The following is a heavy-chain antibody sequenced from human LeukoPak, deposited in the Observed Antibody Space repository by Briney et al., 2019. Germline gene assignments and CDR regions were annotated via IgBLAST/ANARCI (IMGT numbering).Heavy chain of an antibody. CDR1: GFSFSSYW. Sequence: QPGGSLRLSCAASGFSFSSYWMHWVRQAPGKGLVWVSHINSDGTTTNNADSVEGRFTISRDNAKNTLYLQMNSLRAEDTAVYYCARGTHWFDPWGQGTLVTVSS. J-gene: IGHJ5*02. V-gene: IGHV3-74*01. CDR3: ARGTHWFDP. CDR2: INSDGTTT.